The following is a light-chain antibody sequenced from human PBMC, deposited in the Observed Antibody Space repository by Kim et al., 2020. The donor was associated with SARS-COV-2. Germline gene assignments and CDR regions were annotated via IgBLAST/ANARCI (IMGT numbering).Light chain of an antibody. Sequence: QSVLTQPPSASGTPGKRVTISCSGSSSNIGKNAVNWYHQLPGTAPKRLIYSNDQRPSGVPDRFSGSKSGTSASLAISGLQSEDEADYYCAAWDDSLNAWVFGGGTQLTVL. V-gene: IGLV1-44*01. CDR1: SSNIGKNA. CDR3: AAWDDSLNAWV. CDR2: SND. J-gene: IGLJ3*02.